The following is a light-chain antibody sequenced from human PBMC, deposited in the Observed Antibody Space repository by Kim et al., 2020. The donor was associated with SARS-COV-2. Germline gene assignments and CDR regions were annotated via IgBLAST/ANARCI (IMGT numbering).Light chain of an antibody. CDR1: QSISNW. J-gene: IGKJ1*01. Sequence: ASVGDRVTITCRASQSISNWLDWYQQKPGKAPKLLIYDASSLESGVPSRFSGSGSGTEFTLTISSLQPDDFATYYCQQYNSYPWTFGQGTKVDIK. V-gene: IGKV1-5*01. CDR3: QQYNSYPWT. CDR2: DAS.